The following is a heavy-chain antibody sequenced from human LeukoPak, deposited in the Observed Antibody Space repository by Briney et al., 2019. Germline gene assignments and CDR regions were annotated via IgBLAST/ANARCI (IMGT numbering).Heavy chain of an antibody. D-gene: IGHD5-18*01. V-gene: IGHV1-46*01. J-gene: IGHJ4*02. Sequence: ASVKVSCKSSGYTFSNYHVLWVRQAPGQGLEWMGKITPSDGSTTYAQNFQDRVIMTRDTSSSTVYMQLSSLRSEDTAVYYCARDSYGSDYWGQGTLVTVFS. CDR1: GYTFSNYH. CDR2: ITPSDGST. CDR3: ARDSYGSDY.